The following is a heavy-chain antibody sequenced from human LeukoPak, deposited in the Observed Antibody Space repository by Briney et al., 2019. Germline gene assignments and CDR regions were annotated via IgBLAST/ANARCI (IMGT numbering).Heavy chain of an antibody. CDR1: GFTFRNYW. D-gene: IGHD6-19*01. CDR3: VRNLAVAGTCFDS. V-gene: IGHV3-7*03. J-gene: IGHJ4*02. Sequence: GGSLRLSCAASGFTFRNYWMSWVRQAPGTGLEWVANIKQDGSARNYVTSVRGRFTISRDNAESSLFLQMNSLRAEDTAVYYCVRNLAVAGTCFDSWGQGTLVTVSS. CDR2: IKQDGSAR.